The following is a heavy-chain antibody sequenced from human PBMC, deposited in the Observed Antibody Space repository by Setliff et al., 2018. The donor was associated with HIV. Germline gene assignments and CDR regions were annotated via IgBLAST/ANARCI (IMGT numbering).Heavy chain of an antibody. Sequence: PSETLSLTCTVSGGSITYGGHYWSWIRQHPGKGLELIGYIYYSGSTYYNPSLKSRVSMSVDTSKNQFSLKLTSVTAADTAVYHCSRLADGGYDFDQWGQGTLVTVSS. V-gene: IGHV4-31*03. D-gene: IGHD5-12*01. CDR1: GGSITYGGHY. CDR3: SRLADGGYDFDQ. J-gene: IGHJ4*02. CDR2: IYYSGST.